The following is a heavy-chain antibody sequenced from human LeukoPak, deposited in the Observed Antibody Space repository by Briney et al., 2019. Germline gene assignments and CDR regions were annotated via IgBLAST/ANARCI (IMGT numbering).Heavy chain of an antibody. D-gene: IGHD4/OR15-4a*01. CDR1: GFTVSSNS. CDR2: IYSDNT. Sequence: GGSLRLSCTVSGFTVSSNSMSGVRQAPGKGLEWVSFIYSDNTHYSDSVKGRFTISRDNSKNTLYLQMTSLRAEDTAVYYCARRAGAYSHPYDYWGQGTLVTVSS. CDR3: ARRAGAYSHPYDY. V-gene: IGHV3-53*01. J-gene: IGHJ4*02.